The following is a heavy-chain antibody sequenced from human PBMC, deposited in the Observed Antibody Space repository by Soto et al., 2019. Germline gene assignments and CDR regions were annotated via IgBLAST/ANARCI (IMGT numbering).Heavy chain of an antibody. J-gene: IGHJ4*02. V-gene: IGHV3-21*01. CDR3: ARGVGFHGDYYFDY. CDR1: GFTFSSYS. CDR2: ISSSSSYI. Sequence: EVQLVESGGGLVKPGGSLRLSCAASGFTFSSYSMNWVRQAPGKRLEWVSSISSSSSYIYYADSVKGRFTISRDNAKNSLYLQMNSLRAEDTAVYYCARGVGFHGDYYFDYWGQGTLVTVSS. D-gene: IGHD4-17*01.